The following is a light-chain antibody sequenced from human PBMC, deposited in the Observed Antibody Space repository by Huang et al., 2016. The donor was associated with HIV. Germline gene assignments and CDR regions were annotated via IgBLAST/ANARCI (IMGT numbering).Light chain of an antibody. CDR2: GAS. CDR3: QQYDNWPPWT. Sequence: EIVMTQSPATLSVSPGERATLPCRASQSIRNNLAWYQQKPGQAPRLVIYGASTRATGVPARFSGSGSGTDFTLTISSLQSEDVAVYYCQQYDNWPPWTFGQGTKVEIK. CDR1: QSIRNN. J-gene: IGKJ1*01. V-gene: IGKV3D-15*01.